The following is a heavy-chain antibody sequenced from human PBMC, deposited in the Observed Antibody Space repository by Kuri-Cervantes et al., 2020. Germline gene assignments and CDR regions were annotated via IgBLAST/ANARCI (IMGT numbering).Heavy chain of an antibody. Sequence: SVKVSCKVSGFTLMNSAVQWVRQARGQRLEWIGWIVVGSGNTNYAQKFQGRVTMTRDTSISTAYMELSRLRSDDTAVYYCARGEGYCSGGSCYRFDYWGQGTLVTVSS. CDR3: ARGEGYCSGGSCYRFDY. D-gene: IGHD2-15*01. V-gene: IGHV1-58*01. J-gene: IGHJ4*02. CDR2: IVVGSGNT. CDR1: GFTLMNSA.